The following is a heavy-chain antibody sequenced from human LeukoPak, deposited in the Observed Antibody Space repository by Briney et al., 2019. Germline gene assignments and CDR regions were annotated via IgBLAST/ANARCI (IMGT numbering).Heavy chain of an antibody. D-gene: IGHD1-20*01. Sequence: SETLSLTCAVYGGSFSGYYWSWIRQPSGKGLEWIGEINHSGSTNYNPSLKSRVTISVDTSKNQFSLKLSSVTAADTAVYYCARGGWGITGNPFDYWGQGTLVTVSS. CDR2: INHSGST. V-gene: IGHV4-34*01. CDR3: ARGGWGITGNPFDY. CDR1: GGSFSGYY. J-gene: IGHJ4*02.